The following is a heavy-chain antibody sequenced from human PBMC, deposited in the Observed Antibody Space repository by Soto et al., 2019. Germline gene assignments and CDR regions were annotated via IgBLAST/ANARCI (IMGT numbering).Heavy chain of an antibody. J-gene: IGHJ6*02. D-gene: IGHD2-2*03. CDR3: ARGFYGYCSSTSCYYYYYYGMDV. V-gene: IGHV1-69*13. Sequence: LVKVSCKASGGTFSSYAISWVRQAPGQGLEWMGGIIPIFGTANYAQKFQGRVTITADESTSTAYMELSSLRSEDTAVYYCARGFYGYCSSTSCYYYYYYGMDVWGHGTTVTVSS. CDR2: IIPIFGTA. CDR1: GGTFSSYA.